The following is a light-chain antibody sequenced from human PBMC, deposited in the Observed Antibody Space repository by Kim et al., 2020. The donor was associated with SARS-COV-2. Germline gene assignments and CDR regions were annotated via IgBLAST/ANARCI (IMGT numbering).Light chain of an antibody. Sequence: DIQMTQSPSSLSASVGDRVTITCRASQSISSYLNWYQQKPGKAPKLLIYAASSLQSGVPSRFSGSGSGTDFTLTISSLQPEDFATYYCQQSYSTLGTFCQGTKVDIK. V-gene: IGKV1-39*01. CDR1: QSISSY. CDR2: AAS. J-gene: IGKJ1*01. CDR3: QQSYSTLGT.